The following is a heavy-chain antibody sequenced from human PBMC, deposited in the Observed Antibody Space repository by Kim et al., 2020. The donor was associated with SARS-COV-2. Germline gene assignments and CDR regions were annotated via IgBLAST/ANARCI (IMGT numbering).Heavy chain of an antibody. J-gene: IGHJ5*02. Sequence: ASVKVSCKASGYTFTSYYMHWVRQAPGQGLEWMGIINPSGGSTSYAQKFQGRVTMTRDTSTSTVYMELSSLRSEDTAVYYCARDGLDCSGGSCYSGSNWFDPWGQGTLVTVSS. CDR1: GYTFTSYY. D-gene: IGHD2-15*01. V-gene: IGHV1-46*01. CDR3: ARDGLDCSGGSCYSGSNWFDP. CDR2: INPSGGST.